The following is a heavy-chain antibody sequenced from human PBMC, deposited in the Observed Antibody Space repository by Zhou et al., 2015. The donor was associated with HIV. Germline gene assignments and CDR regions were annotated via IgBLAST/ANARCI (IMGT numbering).Heavy chain of an antibody. J-gene: IGHJ2*01. CDR1: GYTFTAYF. CDR3: AREGWGSWYFDL. Sequence: QVHLVQSGAEVKKPGASVKVSCKASGYTFTAYFIHWLRQAPGQGLEWVGWINPKSGNTNYAQKFQGRVTMTRDTSISTAYMEVSSLRSEDTAAYYCAREGWGSWYFDLWGRGTLVSVSS. D-gene: IGHD2-21*01. V-gene: IGHV1-2*02. CDR2: INPKSGNT.